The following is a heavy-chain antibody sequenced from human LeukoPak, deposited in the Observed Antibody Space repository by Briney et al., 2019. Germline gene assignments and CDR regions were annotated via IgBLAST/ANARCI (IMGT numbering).Heavy chain of an antibody. D-gene: IGHD4-11*01. CDR1: GYTFTSYG. Sequence: AASVKVSCKASGYTFTSYGISWVRQSPGQGLEWMGWISAYNGNTNYAQKLQGRVTMTTDTSTSTAYMELRSLRSDDTAVYYCARDTVTRFGEPQPAFDISGQGTMVTVSS. CDR2: ISAYNGNT. V-gene: IGHV1-18*01. CDR3: ARDTVTRFGEPQPAFDI. J-gene: IGHJ3*02.